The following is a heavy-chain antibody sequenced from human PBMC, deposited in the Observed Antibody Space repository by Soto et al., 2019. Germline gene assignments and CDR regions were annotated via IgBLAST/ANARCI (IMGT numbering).Heavy chain of an antibody. Sequence: QVQLQESGPGLVKPSQTLSLTCTVSGASISSCGYYWGWIRQHPGKGLEWIGYIYYSGSTYSNPSLKSRVAISVDTSKNQFSLKLSSVTAADTAVYYCAREPSPWGQGTLVTVSS. CDR3: AREPSP. J-gene: IGHJ5*02. CDR1: GASISSCGYY. V-gene: IGHV4-31*03. CDR2: IYYSGST.